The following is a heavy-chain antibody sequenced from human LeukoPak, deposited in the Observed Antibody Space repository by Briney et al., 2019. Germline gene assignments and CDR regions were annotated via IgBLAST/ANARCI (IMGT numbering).Heavy chain of an antibody. CDR3: ARGSAY. CDR1: GASVSSGSYY. CDR2: IYNSGST. Sequence: SETLSLTCTVSGASVSSGSYYWSWIRQPPGKGLEWIGYIYNSGSTNYNPSPKSRVTILVDTSKNQFSLKLSSVTAADTAVYYCARGSAYWGQGTLVTVSS. J-gene: IGHJ4*02. V-gene: IGHV4-61*01. D-gene: IGHD3-3*01.